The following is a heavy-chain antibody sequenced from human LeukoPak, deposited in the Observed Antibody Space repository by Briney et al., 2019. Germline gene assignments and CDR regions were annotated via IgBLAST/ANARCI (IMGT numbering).Heavy chain of an antibody. Sequence: ASVTVSFTASGYTFTSYGISWVRQAPGQGLEWMGWISAYNGNTNYAQKLQGRVTMTTDTSTSTAYMELRSLRSDDTAVYYCARLYSSGWYFDYWGQGTLVTVSS. CDR3: ARLYSSGWYFDY. CDR2: ISAYNGNT. CDR1: GYTFTSYG. J-gene: IGHJ4*02. V-gene: IGHV1-18*01. D-gene: IGHD6-19*01.